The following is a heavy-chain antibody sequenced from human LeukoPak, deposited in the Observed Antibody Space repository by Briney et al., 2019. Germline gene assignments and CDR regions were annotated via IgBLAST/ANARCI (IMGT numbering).Heavy chain of an antibody. CDR3: AKDRSDTSGWSCFDY. J-gene: IGHJ4*02. Sequence: ASVKVSCKASGYTFTNYYMHWVRQAPGQGLEWMGIIKPSGGATSYAQKFQGRVTMTRDTSTNTAYMDLSSLTSEDTAVYYCAKDRSDTSGWSCFDYWGQGTLVTVSS. V-gene: IGHV1-46*01. CDR2: IKPSGGAT. D-gene: IGHD6-19*01. CDR1: GYTFTNYY.